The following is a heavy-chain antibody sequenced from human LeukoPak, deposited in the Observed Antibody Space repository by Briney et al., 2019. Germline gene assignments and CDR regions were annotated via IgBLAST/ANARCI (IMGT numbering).Heavy chain of an antibody. V-gene: IGHV4-4*02. CDR3: ASSGYSYGYGAFDI. CDR1: GGSISSSNW. CDR2: IYHSGST. J-gene: IGHJ3*02. Sequence: PSGTLSLTCAVSGGSISSSNWWSWVRQPPGKGLEWIGEIYHSGSTNYNPSLKSRVTISVDTSKNQFSLKLSSVTAADTAVYYCASSGYSYGYGAFDIWGQGTMVTVSS. D-gene: IGHD5-18*01.